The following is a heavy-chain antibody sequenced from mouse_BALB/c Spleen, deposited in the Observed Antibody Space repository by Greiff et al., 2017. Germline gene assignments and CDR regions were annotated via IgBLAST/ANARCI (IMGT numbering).Heavy chain of an antibody. Sequence: EGKLVESGGGLVKPGGSLKLSCAASGFTFSSYAMSWVRQSPEKRLEWVAEISSGGSYTYYPDTVTGRFSISRDNAKNTLYLEMSSLRSEDTAMYYCATCVYDERGVAYWGQGTLVTGSA. CDR2: ISSGGSYT. J-gene: IGHJ3*01. V-gene: IGHV5-9-4*01. D-gene: IGHD2-12*01. CDR1: GFTFSSYA. CDR3: ATCVYDERGVAY.